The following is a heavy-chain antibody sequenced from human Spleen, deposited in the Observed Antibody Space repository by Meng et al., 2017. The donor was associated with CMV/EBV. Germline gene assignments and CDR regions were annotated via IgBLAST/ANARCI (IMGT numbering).Heavy chain of an antibody. CDR1: GFTFSSYW. CDR3: ARDLGDYDFWGRHYYYGMDV. D-gene: IGHD3-3*01. J-gene: IGHJ6*02. CDR2: IKQDGSEK. V-gene: IGHV3-7*01. Sequence: GESLKISCAASGFTFSSYWMSWVRQAPGKGLEWVANIKQDGSEKYYVDSVKGRFTISRDNAKNSLYLQMNSLRAEDTAVFYCARDLGDYDFWGRHYYYGMDVWGRGTTVTVSS.